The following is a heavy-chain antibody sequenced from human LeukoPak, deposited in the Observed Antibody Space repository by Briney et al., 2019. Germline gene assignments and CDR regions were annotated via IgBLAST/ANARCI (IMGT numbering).Heavy chain of an antibody. D-gene: IGHD2-21*02. V-gene: IGHV4-4*07. CDR1: GGSISNYY. CDR2: VYSSGST. J-gene: IGHJ2*01. Sequence: SETLSLTCTVSGGSISNYYWSWIRQPAGKGLEWIGRVYSSGSTNYNPSLKSRVTMSVDTSKNQFSLKLSSVTAADTAVYYCARHYCGGDCYSRWSFDLWGRGTLVTVSS. CDR3: ARHYCGGDCYSRWSFDL.